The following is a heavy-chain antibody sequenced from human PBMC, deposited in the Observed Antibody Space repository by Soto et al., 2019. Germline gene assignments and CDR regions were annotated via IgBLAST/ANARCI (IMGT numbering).Heavy chain of an antibody. CDR1: GGSFSGYY. Sequence: SETLSLTCAVYGGSFSGYYWSWIRQPPGKGLEWIGEINHSGSTNYNPSLKSRVTISVDTSKNQFSLKLSSVTAADTAVYYCARLAVMVYATKKNWFDPWGQGTLVTVSS. CDR3: ARLAVMVYATKKNWFDP. J-gene: IGHJ5*02. CDR2: INHSGST. V-gene: IGHV4-34*01. D-gene: IGHD2-8*01.